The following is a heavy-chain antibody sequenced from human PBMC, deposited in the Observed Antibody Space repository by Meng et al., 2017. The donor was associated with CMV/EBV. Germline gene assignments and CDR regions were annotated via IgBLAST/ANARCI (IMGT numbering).Heavy chain of an antibody. CDR3: ARVRGASDY. J-gene: IGHJ4*02. V-gene: IGHV4-34*01. CDR1: GGSFSGYY. CDR2: INHSGST. Sequence: SETLSLTCAIYGGSFSGYYWSWNRQPPGKGLEWIGEINHSGSTNYNPSLKSRVTISVDTSKNQFSLKLSSVTAADTAVYYCARVRGASDYWGQGTLVTVAS. D-gene: IGHD4/OR15-4a*01.